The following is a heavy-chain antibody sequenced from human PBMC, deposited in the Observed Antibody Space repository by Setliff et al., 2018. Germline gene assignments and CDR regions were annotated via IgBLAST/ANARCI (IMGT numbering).Heavy chain of an antibody. CDR3: AKVKKQLIRGSGFDL. V-gene: IGHV4-34*01. D-gene: IGHD1-1*01. J-gene: IGHJ4*02. Sequence: SETLSLTCTVYGGSFSNYYWSWIRQPPGKGLEWIGEINHSGSTNYNSSLTSRFTISRDNSENRLDLQMDSLRVEDTALYYCAKVKKQLIRGSGFDLWGQGTLVTVSS. CDR2: INHSGST. CDR1: GGSFSNYY.